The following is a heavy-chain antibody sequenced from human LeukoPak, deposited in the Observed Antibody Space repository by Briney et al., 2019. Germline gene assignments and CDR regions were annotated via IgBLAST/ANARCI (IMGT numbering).Heavy chain of an antibody. CDR3: AKSGGYGLIDY. CDR1: GASVSGSPYY. Sequence: PSQTLSLTCTVSGASVSGSPYYWGWIRQPPGKGLEWIGSIYSSGSTYYNASLQSRVTISIETSKNQISLRLNSVTAADTAIYYCAKSGGYGLIDYWGQGTLVTVSS. D-gene: IGHD1-26*01. V-gene: IGHV4-39*01. J-gene: IGHJ4*02. CDR2: IYSSGST.